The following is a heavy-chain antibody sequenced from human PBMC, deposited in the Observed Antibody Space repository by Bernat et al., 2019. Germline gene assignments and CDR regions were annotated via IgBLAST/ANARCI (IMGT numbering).Heavy chain of an antibody. Sequence: QVQLVQSGAEVKKPGASVKVSCKASGYTFTSYYMHWVRQAPGQGLEWMGIINPSGGSTSYAQKFQGRVTMTRDTSTSTVYMELSSLRSEDTAVYYCAREDIVLMVYAHDYYGMDVWGQGTKVTVSS. V-gene: IGHV1-46*01. J-gene: IGHJ6*02. D-gene: IGHD2-8*01. CDR1: GYTFTSYY. CDR3: AREDIVLMVYAHDYYGMDV. CDR2: INPSGGST.